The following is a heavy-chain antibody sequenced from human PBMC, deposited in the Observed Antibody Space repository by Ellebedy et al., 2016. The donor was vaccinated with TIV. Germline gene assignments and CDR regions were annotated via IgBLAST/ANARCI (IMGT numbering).Heavy chain of an antibody. V-gene: IGHV1-18*04. J-gene: IGHJ4*02. Sequence: ASVKVSCKASGYTVAHYGFTWVRRAPGRGLEWMGWISPYHGSTYLAEKFQGRSTLTTDTSATAAYMELRSLGSDDTAVYYCATGVQGDYTGDYWGQGTLVTVSS. CDR3: ATGVQGDYTGDY. CDR1: GYTVAHYG. CDR2: ISPYHGST. D-gene: IGHD4-17*01.